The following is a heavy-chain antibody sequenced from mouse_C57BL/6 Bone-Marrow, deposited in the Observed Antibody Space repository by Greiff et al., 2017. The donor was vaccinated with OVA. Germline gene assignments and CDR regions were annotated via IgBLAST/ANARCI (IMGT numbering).Heavy chain of an antibody. CDR3: ARHRWSYWYFDV. J-gene: IGHJ1*03. CDR2: ISNGGGST. D-gene: IGHD2-3*01. V-gene: IGHV5-12*01. CDR1: GFTFSDYY. Sequence: DVMLVESGGGLVQAGGSLKLSCAASGFTFSDYYMYWVRQTPEKRLEWVAYISNGGGSTYYPDTVKGRFTISRDNAKNTLYLQMSRLKSEDTAMYYCARHRWSYWYFDVWGTGTTVTVSS.